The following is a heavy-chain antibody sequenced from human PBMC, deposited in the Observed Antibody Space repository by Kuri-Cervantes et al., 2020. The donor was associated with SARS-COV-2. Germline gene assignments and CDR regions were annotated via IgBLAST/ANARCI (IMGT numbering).Heavy chain of an antibody. V-gene: IGHV4-30-2*01. D-gene: IGHD3-3*01. CDR1: GGSISSGGYS. Sequence: SQTLSLTCAVSGGSISSGGYSWSWIRQPPGKGLEWIGYIYHSGSTYYNPSLKSRVTISVDRSKNQFSLKLSSVTAADTAVYYCARDLEGYYDFRSDRYYHYYGLDVWGQGTTVTVSS. CDR3: ARDLEGYYDFRSDRYYHYYGLDV. CDR2: IYHSGST. J-gene: IGHJ6*02.